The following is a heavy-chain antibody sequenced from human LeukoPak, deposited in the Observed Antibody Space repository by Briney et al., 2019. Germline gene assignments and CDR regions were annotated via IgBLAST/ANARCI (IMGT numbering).Heavy chain of an antibody. CDR2: INSDGSST. J-gene: IGHJ4*02. V-gene: IGHV3-74*01. D-gene: IGHD4-17*01. Sequence: GGSLRLSCAASGFTFSSYWMHWVRQAPGKGLVWVSRINSDGSSTAHADSVRGRFTISRDNAKNTLYLQMNSLRAEDTAAYYCARGTVFLASWGPGTLVTVSS. CDR1: GFTFSSYW. CDR3: ARGTVFLAS.